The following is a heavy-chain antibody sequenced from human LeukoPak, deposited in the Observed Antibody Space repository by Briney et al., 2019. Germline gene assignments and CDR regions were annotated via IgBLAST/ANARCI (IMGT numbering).Heavy chain of an antibody. CDR3: AQPDF. V-gene: IGHV3-30*02. Sequence: GGSRRLSCVASGITFRSSSMHWVRQAPGKGLEWLAFIRFDGSTKYYADSVKGRFAVSRDNSKSTLYLQMNSLRAEDTAVYYCAQPDFWGQGTLVTVSS. CDR2: IRFDGSTK. J-gene: IGHJ4*02. CDR1: GITFRSSS.